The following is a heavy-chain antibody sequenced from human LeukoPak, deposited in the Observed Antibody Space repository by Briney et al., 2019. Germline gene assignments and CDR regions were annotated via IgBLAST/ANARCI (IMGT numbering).Heavy chain of an antibody. Sequence: RSSETLSLTCAVYGGSFSGYYWGWIRQPPGKGLEWIGSIYHSGTTYYTLSLKSRVTISVDTSKNQFSLKMSSVSAADTAVYYCARVCNCAVDVWGQGTMVTVSS. J-gene: IGHJ3*01. D-gene: IGHD1-20*01. V-gene: IGHV4-38-2*01. CDR1: GGSFSGYY. CDR2: IYHSGTT. CDR3: ARVCNCAVDV.